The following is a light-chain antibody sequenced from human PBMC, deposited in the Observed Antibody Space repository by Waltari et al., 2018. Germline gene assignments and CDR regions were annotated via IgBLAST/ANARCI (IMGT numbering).Light chain of an antibody. CDR2: KVS. CDR1: QSFVYRDGEAY. V-gene: IGKV2-30*01. J-gene: IGKJ4*01. CDR3: MQSTHWPLT. Sequence: QSFVYRDGEAYLHWFQQRPGQFPRRLIYKVSNRDSGVPDRFSGSGSGTDFTLKISRVEAEDVGVYYCMQSTHWPLTFGGGTKVEIK.